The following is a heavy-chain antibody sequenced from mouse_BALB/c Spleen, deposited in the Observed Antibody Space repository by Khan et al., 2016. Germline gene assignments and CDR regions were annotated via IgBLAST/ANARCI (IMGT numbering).Heavy chain of an antibody. J-gene: IGHJ4*01. CDR2: INPFNDGT. D-gene: IGHD2-1*01. V-gene: IGHV1S136*01. Sequence: VQLQQSGPELVKPGASVKMSCKASGFTFISYVMHWVKQKPGQGLEWIGYINPFNDGTNYNENFKGKATLTSDKSSSTAYMDLSSLTSEDSAVYDCARAGNLAMDYWGQGTSVTVSS. CDR1: GFTFISYV. CDR3: ARAGNLAMDY.